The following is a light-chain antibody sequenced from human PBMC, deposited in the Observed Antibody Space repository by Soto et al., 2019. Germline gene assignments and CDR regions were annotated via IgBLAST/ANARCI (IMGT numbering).Light chain of an antibody. V-gene: IGLV2-14*01. Sequence: QSVLTQPASVSGSPGQSITISCTGTSSDVGRYNYVSWYQQHPGKTPKLIIYEVSNRPSGVSNRFSGSKSGNTASLTISGLQAEDEGDYYCNSYTTNSTRVFGTGTKATVL. CDR1: SSDVGRYNY. CDR2: EVS. J-gene: IGLJ1*01. CDR3: NSYTTNSTRV.